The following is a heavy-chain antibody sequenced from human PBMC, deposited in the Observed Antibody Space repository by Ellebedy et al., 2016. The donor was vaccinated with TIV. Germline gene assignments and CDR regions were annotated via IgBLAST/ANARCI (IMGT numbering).Heavy chain of an antibody. D-gene: IGHD2-21*02. J-gene: IGHJ4*02. Sequence: SGPTLVKPKETLTLTCTVSGFSLTNIIMGVSWIRQPPGKALEWLAHIFSNDEKSYSTYLEARLSISKDTAKSPVVLTVANMDPVDTATYYRVRALKYCGGDCTYKFDFWGQGALVTVSS. CDR1: GFSLTNIIMG. CDR2: IFSNDEK. V-gene: IGHV2-26*01. CDR3: VRALKYCGGDCTYKFDF.